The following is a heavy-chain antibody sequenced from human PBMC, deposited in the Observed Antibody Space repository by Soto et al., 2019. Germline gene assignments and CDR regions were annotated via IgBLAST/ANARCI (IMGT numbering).Heavy chain of an antibody. CDR1: GGTFSSQT. CDR3: ASPAVNDLDADSSAFDI. CDR2: VIPIIGEG. V-gene: IGHV1-69*02. J-gene: IGHJ3*02. D-gene: IGHD1-1*01. Sequence: QVQLVQSGAEVKEPGSSVKVSCKVSGGTFSSQTINWVRQVPGQGLEWMGSVIPIIGEGKYAQSFVGRVPITAERSTSTADRGRSSVRSEDTAVYYCASPAVNDLDADSSAFDIWGQGTMVTVSS.